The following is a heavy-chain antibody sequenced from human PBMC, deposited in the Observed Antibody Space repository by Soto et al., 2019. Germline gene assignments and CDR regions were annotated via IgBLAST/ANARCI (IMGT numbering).Heavy chain of an antibody. CDR1: GGSFSGYY. Sequence: SETLSLTCAVYGGSFSGYYWSWIRQPPGKGLEWIGEINHSGSTNYNPSLKSRVTISVDTSKNQFSLKLSSVTAADTAVYYCARGDIYAFDIWGQGTMVTVSS. J-gene: IGHJ3*02. V-gene: IGHV4-34*01. CDR2: INHSGST. CDR3: ARGDIYAFDI. D-gene: IGHD2-15*01.